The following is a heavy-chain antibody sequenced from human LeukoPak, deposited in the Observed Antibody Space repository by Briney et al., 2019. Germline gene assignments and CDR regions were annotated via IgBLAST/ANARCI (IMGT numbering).Heavy chain of an antibody. D-gene: IGHD3-3*02. V-gene: IGHV3-53*01. CDR3: ARVGDHFHWYLDL. J-gene: IGHJ2*01. CDR1: GFSVSLNY. Sequence: GGSLRLSCAASGFSVSLNYMNWVRQAPWKGLEWVSILYSGSDTYYADSVKGRFTISRDSSKNMLFLHMNSLRAEDTAVYYCARVGDHFHWYLDLWGRGTLVTVSS. CDR2: LYSGSDT.